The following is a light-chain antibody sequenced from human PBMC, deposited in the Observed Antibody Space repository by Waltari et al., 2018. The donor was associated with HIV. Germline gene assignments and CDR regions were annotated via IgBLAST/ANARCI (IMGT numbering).Light chain of an antibody. J-gene: IGKJ4*01. CDR2: SAS. V-gene: IGKV3-20*01. CDR1: QTVGNNY. CDR3: QQDSLTPLS. Sequence: EIVLMQSPATLSVPPGDRATLSCSASQTVGNNYLTWYQQKPGQAPRLLISSASTRATGIPDRFSGSGSGTHFTLTITRLEPEDSAVYFCQQDSLTPLSFGGGTKVEFK.